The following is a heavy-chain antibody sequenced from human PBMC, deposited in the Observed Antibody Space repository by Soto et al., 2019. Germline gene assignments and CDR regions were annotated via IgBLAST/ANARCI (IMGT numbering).Heavy chain of an antibody. CDR3: ARDKSSGSGWAFDI. CDR2: IYSGGST. Sequence: PGGSLRLSCAASGFTVSSNYMSWVRQAPGKGLEWVSVIYSGGSTYYADSVKGRFTISRDDSKNTLYLQMNSLRAEDTAVYYCARDKSSGSGWAFDIWGQGTMVTVSS. CDR1: GFTVSSNY. D-gene: IGHD6-19*01. V-gene: IGHV3-53*01. J-gene: IGHJ3*02.